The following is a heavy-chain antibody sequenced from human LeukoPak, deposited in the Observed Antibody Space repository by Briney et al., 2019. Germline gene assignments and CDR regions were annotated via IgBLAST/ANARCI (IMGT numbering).Heavy chain of an antibody. D-gene: IGHD4-23*01. J-gene: IGHJ4*02. CDR1: GGSISSSSYY. CDR3: ARSTVVTPDY. CDR2: IYYSGST. Sequence: PSETLSLTCTVSGGSISSSSYYWGWIRQPPGKGLEWIGSIYYSGSTNYNPSLKSRVTISVDTSKKQFSLKLSSVTAADTAVYYCARSTVVTPDYWGQGTLVTVSS. V-gene: IGHV4-39*07.